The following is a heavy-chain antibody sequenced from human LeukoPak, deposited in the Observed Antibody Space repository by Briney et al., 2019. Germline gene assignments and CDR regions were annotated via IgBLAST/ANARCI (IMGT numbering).Heavy chain of an antibody. J-gene: IGHJ3*02. D-gene: IGHD3-10*01. CDR2: IVIGSDNT. V-gene: IGHV1-58*01. CDR3: AADLYGSGQSMGAFDI. Sequence: SVKVSCKASGFTFTSSAVQWVRQARGQRLEWIGWIVIGSDNTNYAQKFQERVTITRDMSTSTAYMELSSLRSEDTAVYYCAADLYGSGQSMGAFDIWGQGTMVTVSS. CDR1: GFTFTSSA.